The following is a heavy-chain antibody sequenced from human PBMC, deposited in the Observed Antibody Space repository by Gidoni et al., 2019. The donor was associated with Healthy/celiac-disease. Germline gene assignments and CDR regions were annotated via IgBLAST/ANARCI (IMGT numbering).Heavy chain of an antibody. CDR1: SKTFTSYG. CDR3: ARTPYSGSYFFDY. Sequence: KASSKTFTSYGISWVRQAPGQGLEWMGWISAYNGNTNYAQMLQSRVTITAVTSTRTAYRELLSLRYDDTEVYYCARTPYSGSYFFDYWGQGTLVTVSS. J-gene: IGHJ4*02. V-gene: IGHV1-18*01. D-gene: IGHD1-26*01. CDR2: ISAYNGNT.